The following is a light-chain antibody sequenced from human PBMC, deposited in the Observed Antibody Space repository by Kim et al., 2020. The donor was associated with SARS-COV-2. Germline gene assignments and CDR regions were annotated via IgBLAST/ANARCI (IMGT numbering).Light chain of an antibody. Sequence: SASVGDRVTITCRASRNIDDWVAWYQRKPGRAPKLLIYKASTLKSGVPSRFSGSGSGTEFTLSTSSLQPDDFATYYCQQYRSYPWTFGQGTKLEIK. V-gene: IGKV1-5*03. CDR2: KAS. CDR3: QQYRSYPWT. CDR1: RNIDDW. J-gene: IGKJ1*01.